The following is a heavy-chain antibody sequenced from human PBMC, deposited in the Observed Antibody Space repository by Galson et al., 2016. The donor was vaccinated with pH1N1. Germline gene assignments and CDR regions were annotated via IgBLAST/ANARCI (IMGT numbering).Heavy chain of an antibody. CDR3: STSVTNCSGTNCPLGFDY. CDR1: GFTFSSYG. CDR2: ISYDGSNK. V-gene: IGHV3-30*03. J-gene: IGHJ4*02. Sequence: SLRLSCAASGFTFSSYGMHWVRQAPGKGLEWVTIISYDGSNKSYADSVKGRFTISSDNSKNTRYLQMNSLRAEDTDVYYCSTSVTNCSGTNCPLGFDYWGQGTLVTVSS. D-gene: IGHD2-2*01.